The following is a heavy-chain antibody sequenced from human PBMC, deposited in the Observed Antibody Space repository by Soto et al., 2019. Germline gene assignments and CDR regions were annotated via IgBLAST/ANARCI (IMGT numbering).Heavy chain of an antibody. CDR1: GYTFTGYY. V-gene: IGHV1-2*02. CDR2: INPNSGGT. J-gene: IGHJ4*02. Sequence: ASVKVSCKASGYTFTGYYMHWVRQAPGQGLEWMGWINPNSGGTNYAQKFQGRVTMTRDTSISTAYMELSRLRSDDTTVYYCEWARLSGNIYFWGQGTLVTVSS. CDR3: EWARLSGNIYF. D-gene: IGHD6-19*01.